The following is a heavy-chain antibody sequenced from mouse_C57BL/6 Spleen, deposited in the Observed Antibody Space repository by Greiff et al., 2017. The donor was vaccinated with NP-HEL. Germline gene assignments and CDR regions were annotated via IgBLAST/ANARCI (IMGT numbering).Heavy chain of an antibody. CDR3: ARSGGYDYYAMDY. CDR2: IYPGDGDT. D-gene: IGHD2-2*01. Sequence: QVQLQQSGAELVKPGASVKISCKASGYAFSSYWMNWVKQRPGKGLEWIGQIYPGDGDTNYNVKFKGKATLTADKSSSTAYMQLSSLTSEDSAVYFCARSGGYDYYAMDYWGQGTSVTVSS. J-gene: IGHJ4*01. V-gene: IGHV1-80*01. CDR1: GYAFSSYW.